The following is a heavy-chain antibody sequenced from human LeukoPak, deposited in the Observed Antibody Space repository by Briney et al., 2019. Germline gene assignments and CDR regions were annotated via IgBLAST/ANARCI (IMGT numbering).Heavy chain of an antibody. CDR1: GFTFTSSA. J-gene: IGHJ4*02. V-gene: IGHV1-58*02. CDR2: IVVGSGNT. CDR3: ARGWGSTIFGVVISAVDY. Sequence: GASVKVSCKASGFTFTSSAMQWVRQARGQRLEWIGWIVVGSGNTNYAQELQGRVTMTTDTSTSTAYMELRSLRSDDTAVYYCARGWGSTIFGVVISAVDYWGQGTLVTVSS. D-gene: IGHD3-3*01.